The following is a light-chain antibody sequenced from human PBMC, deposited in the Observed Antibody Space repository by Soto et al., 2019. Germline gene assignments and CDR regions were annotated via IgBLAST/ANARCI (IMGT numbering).Light chain of an antibody. CDR2: DVN. CDR1: SSDIGAYNY. V-gene: IGLV2-14*03. J-gene: IGLJ2*01. CDR3: TSWTTSTTMI. Sequence: QSALTQPASVSGSPGPSITISCTGTSSDIGAYNYVSWYQQHPGKAPKLRIYDVNIRPSGVSNRFSGSKSGNTASLTISGLQAEDEAEYYCTSWTTSTTMIFGGGTKVAVL.